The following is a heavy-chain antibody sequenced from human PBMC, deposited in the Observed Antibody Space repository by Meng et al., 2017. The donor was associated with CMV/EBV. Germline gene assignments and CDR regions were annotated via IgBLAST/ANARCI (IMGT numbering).Heavy chain of an antibody. Sequence: ASGGTFSSYAISWVRQAPGQGLEWMGGIIPIFGTANYAQKFQGRVTITTDESTSTAYMELSSLRSEDTAVYYCARDGYSSGWFGYWGQGTLVTVSS. V-gene: IGHV1-69*05. J-gene: IGHJ4*02. CDR1: GGTFSSYA. CDR3: ARDGYSSGWFGY. CDR2: IIPIFGTA. D-gene: IGHD6-19*01.